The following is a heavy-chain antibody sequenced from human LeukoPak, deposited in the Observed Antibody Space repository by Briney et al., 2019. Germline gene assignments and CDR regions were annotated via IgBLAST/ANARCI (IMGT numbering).Heavy chain of an antibody. CDR3: ARALSSSWYYYYYGMDV. D-gene: IGHD6-13*01. CDR2: MNPNSGNT. Sequence: GASVKVSCKASGYTFTSYDINWVRQATGQGLEWMGWMNPNSGNTGYAQKFQGRVTMTRNTSISTAYMELSSLRSEDTAVYYCARALSSSWYYYYYGMDVWGQGPTVTVSS. CDR1: GYTFTSYD. V-gene: IGHV1-8*01. J-gene: IGHJ6*02.